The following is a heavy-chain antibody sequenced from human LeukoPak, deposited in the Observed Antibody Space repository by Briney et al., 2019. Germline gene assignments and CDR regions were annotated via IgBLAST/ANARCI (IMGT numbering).Heavy chain of an antibody. CDR3: ARDFGGDWFDP. CDR1: GYTFTGYY. D-gene: IGHD3-10*01. J-gene: IGHJ5*02. V-gene: IGHV1-2*02. CDR2: INPNSGGT. Sequence: ASVKDSCMASGYTFTGYYMHWVRQAPGQGLEWMGWINPNSGGTNYAQKFQGRVTMTRDTSISTAYMELSRLRSDDTAVYYCARDFGGDWFDPWGQGTLVTVSS.